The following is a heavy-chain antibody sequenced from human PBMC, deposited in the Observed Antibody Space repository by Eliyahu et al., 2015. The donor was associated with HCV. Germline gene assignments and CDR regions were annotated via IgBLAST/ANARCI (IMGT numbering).Heavy chain of an antibody. CDR1: GGSFSGYY. Sequence: QVQLQQWGAGLLKPSETLSLTCAAYGGSFSGYYWSWIRQPPGKGLEWIGEINHSGSTNYNPSLKSRVTISVDTSKNQFSLKLSSVTAADTAVYYCARGATVTSRWFDPWGQGTLVTVSS. CDR3: ARGATVTSRWFDP. V-gene: IGHV4-34*01. D-gene: IGHD4-17*01. J-gene: IGHJ5*02. CDR2: INHSGST.